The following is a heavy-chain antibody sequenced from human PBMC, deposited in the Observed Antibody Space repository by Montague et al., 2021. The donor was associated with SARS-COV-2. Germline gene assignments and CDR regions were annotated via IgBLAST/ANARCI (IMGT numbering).Heavy chain of an antibody. V-gene: IGHV4-59*08. CDR1: GGSPNNYL. CDR3: ARVDSSGPGEY. CDR2: ISDSGST. Sequence: SETLSLTCTVSGGSPNNYLWSWIRQPPGKGLEWVGYISDSGSTKYNPSLQSRVTISVDTARNQFSLKLLSVTAADTAFYYCARVDSSGPGEYWGQGILVSVSS. J-gene: IGHJ4*02. D-gene: IGHD3-22*01.